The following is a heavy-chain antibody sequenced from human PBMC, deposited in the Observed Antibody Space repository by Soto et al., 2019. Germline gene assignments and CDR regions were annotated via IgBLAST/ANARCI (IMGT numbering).Heavy chain of an antibody. D-gene: IGHD3-16*01. CDR2: INAGNGNT. V-gene: IGHV1-3*01. Sequence: QVQLVQSGAEVKKPGASVKVSCKASGYTFTSYAMHWVRQAPGQRLEWMGWINAGNGNTKYSQKFQGRVTITRDTSASTAYMELSSLRAEDTAVYYCARGEFLSYDDYWGQGTLVTVSS. CDR3: ARGEFLSYDDY. J-gene: IGHJ4*02. CDR1: GYTFTSYA.